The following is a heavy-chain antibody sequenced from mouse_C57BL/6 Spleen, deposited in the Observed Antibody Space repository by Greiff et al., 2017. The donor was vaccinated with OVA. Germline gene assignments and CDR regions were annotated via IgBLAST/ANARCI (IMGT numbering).Heavy chain of an antibody. D-gene: IGHD2-1*01. CDR1: GYAFSSSW. J-gene: IGHJ4*01. CDR3: ARVGYGNYYAMDY. V-gene: IGHV1-82*01. Sequence: VQLQESGPELVKPGASVKISCKASGYAFSSSWMTWVKPRPGKGLKWIGRIYPGDGDTNYNGKFKGKATLTADKSSSTAYMQLSSLTSEDSAVYFCARVGYGNYYAMDYWGQGTSVTGSS. CDR2: IYPGDGDT.